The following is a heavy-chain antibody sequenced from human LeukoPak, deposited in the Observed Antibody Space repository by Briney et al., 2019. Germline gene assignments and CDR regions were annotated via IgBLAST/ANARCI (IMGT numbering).Heavy chain of an antibody. CDR2: ISHSGDSP. J-gene: IGHJ4*02. CDR3: GQDPSRIAAGRCDY. CDR1: GFSFSSYG. V-gene: IGHV3-23*01. Sequence: LSGGSLRLSCAASGFSFSSYGMSWVRQAPGKGLEWVSGISHSGDSPYYADSVKGRFTISRDNSKNTLFLQMDSLRAEDTAVYYCGQDPSRIAAGRCDYWGQGTRVTVSS. D-gene: IGHD6-13*01.